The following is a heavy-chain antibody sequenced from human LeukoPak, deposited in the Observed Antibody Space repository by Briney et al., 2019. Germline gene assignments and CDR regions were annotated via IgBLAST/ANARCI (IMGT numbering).Heavy chain of an antibody. Sequence: SETLSLTCAVYGGSFSGYYWSWIRQRPGKGLEWIGEINHSGSTNYNPSLKSRVTISVDTSKNQFSLKLNSVTAADTAVYYCASRYFCSSTSCYTFDYWGQGTLVTVSS. CDR2: INHSGST. CDR1: GGSFSGYY. J-gene: IGHJ4*02. V-gene: IGHV4-34*01. CDR3: ASRYFCSSTSCYTFDY. D-gene: IGHD2-2*02.